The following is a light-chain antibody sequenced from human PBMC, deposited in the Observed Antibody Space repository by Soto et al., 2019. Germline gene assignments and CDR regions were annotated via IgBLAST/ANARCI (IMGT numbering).Light chain of an antibody. CDR1: QSVLYSSNNKNY. CDR3: QQYYSTPLT. CDR2: WAS. J-gene: IGKJ3*01. V-gene: IGKV4-1*01. Sequence: DIVMTQSPDSLAVSLGERATINCKSSQSVLYSSNNKNYLAWYQQKPGQPPKLLIYWASTRESGVPDRFSVSGSGTDFTLAISSLQAEDGAVYYCQQYYSTPLTFGPGTKVDIK.